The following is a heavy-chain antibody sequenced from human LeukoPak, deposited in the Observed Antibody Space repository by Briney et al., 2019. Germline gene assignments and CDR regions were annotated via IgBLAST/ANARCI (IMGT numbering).Heavy chain of an antibody. D-gene: IGHD1-14*01. V-gene: IGHV3-23*01. CDR2: IGVSGGNT. Sequence: GGSLRLSCAASGFTFSSYAMSWVRQAPGKGLEWVSSIGVSGGNTYYADSVKGRFTISRDNSKNTLFLQMNTLRAEDTAIYYCSKRSGAGGDFGSFEYWGQGTLVPSPQ. J-gene: IGHJ4*02. CDR1: GFTFSSYA. CDR3: SKRSGAGGDFGSFEY.